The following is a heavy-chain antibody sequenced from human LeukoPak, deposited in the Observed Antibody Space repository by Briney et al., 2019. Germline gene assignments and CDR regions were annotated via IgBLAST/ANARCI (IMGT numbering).Heavy chain of an antibody. D-gene: IGHD2-15*01. CDR3: AKEVVVVAATGFDH. J-gene: IGHJ4*02. CDR2: ISVSSGTI. Sequence: PGGSLRLSCAASGFTFSSHSMNWVRQAPGKGLEWISYISVSSGTIYYADSVKGRFTISRDNAKNSLYLQMNSLRAEDTAVYYCAKEVVVVAATGFDHWGQGALVTVSS. V-gene: IGHV3-48*01. CDR1: GFTFSSHS.